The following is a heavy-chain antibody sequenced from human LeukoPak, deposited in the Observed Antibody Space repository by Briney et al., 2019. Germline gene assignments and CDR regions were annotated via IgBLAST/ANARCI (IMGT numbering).Heavy chain of an antibody. Sequence: PSETLSLTCTVSGGSISSYYWSWIRQPPGKGLEWIGYIYYSGSTNYNPSLKSRVTISVDTSKNQFSLKLSSVTAADTAVYYCARGHWYYDILTGYYGGYYFDYWGQGTLVTVSS. V-gene: IGHV4-59*12. D-gene: IGHD3-9*01. CDR1: GGSISSYY. CDR3: ARGHWYYDILTGYYGGYYFDY. J-gene: IGHJ4*02. CDR2: IYYSGST.